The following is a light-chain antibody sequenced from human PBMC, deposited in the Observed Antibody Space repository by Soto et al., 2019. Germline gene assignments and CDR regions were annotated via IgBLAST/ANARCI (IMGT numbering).Light chain of an antibody. CDR2: DVS. J-gene: IGLJ1*01. V-gene: IGLV2-14*01. CDR1: SSDVGGYNY. Sequence: QSALTQPASVSGSPGQSITISCTGTSSDVGGYNYVSWYQQHPDEAPKLMIYDVSNRPSGVSNRFSGSKSGNTASLTISGLQAEDEADYYCSSYTSSSTYVFGTGTKVTVL. CDR3: SSYTSSSTYV.